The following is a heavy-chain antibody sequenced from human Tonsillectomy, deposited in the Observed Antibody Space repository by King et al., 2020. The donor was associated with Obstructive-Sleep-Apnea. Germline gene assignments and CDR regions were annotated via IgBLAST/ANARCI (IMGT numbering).Heavy chain of an antibody. CDR1: GYTFTGYY. J-gene: IGHJ4*02. CDR2: INPNSGAT. CDR3: ARGEKSYYAHFDY. V-gene: IGHV1-2*04. Sequence: VQLVESGAEVKKPGASVKVSCKASGYTFTGYYIHWVRQAPGQGLEWMGWINPNSGATNYGQNFQGWVTMTRDTSISTAYMELSRLRSDDTAVYYCARGEKSYYAHFDYWGQGSLVTVSS. D-gene: IGHD1-26*01.